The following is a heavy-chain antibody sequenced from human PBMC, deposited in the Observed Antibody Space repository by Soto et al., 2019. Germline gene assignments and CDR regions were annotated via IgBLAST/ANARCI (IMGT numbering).Heavy chain of an antibody. CDR2: ISGSVGWT. CDR3: PKDRASSWEAPS. D-gene: IGHD6-13*01. V-gene: IGHV3-23*01. Sequence: XGSLRLSCAASGFSFSNYAMSGVRRAPGKGLEWVSAISGSVGWTYYADSVKGRFTIPRDNSKNTLYLQMSSLRAEDTAVYYCPKDRASSWEAPSWGQGTLVTVYS. J-gene: IGHJ4*02. CDR1: GFSFSNYA.